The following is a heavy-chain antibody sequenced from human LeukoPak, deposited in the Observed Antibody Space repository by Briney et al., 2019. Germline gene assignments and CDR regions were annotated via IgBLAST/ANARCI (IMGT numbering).Heavy chain of an antibody. CDR1: GFTFSSYW. Sequence: GSLRLSCAASGFTFSSYWMSWIRQPPGKGLEWIGEINHSGSTNYNPSLKSRVTISVDTSKNQFSLKLSSVTAADTAVYYCASYGPKYSYALNWGQGTLVTVSS. V-gene: IGHV4-34*01. D-gene: IGHD5-18*01. CDR3: ASYGPKYSYALN. CDR2: INHSGST. J-gene: IGHJ4*02.